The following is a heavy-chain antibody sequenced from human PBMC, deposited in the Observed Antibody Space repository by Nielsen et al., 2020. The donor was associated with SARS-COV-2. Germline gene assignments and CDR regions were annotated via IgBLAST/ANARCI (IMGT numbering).Heavy chain of an antibody. CDR1: GGTFSSYA. J-gene: IGHJ4*02. D-gene: IGHD2-21*02. CDR2: IIPIFGTA. V-gene: IGHV1-69*13. CDR3: ARLSPYCGGDCLDY. Sequence: SVKVSCKASGGTFSSYAISWVRQAPGQGLEWMGGIIPIFGTANYAQKFQGRVTITADESTSTAYMELSSLRSEDTAVYYCARLSPYCGGDCLDYWGQGTLVTVSS.